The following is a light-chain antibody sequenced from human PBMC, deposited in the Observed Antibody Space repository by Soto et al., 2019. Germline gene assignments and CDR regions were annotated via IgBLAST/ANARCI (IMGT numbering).Light chain of an antibody. V-gene: IGKV1-6*01. CDR2: AAS. Sequence: TQMNQSPFSLSASVGEKIIITCRASRDVGSDVSWYQQKPGQAPKLVIYAASNLYTGVPSRFSGRRSGSEFTLTISSLQPEDFASYYCLQDYGDSWTSGQGTKVDIK. CDR3: LQDYGDSWT. CDR1: RDVGSD. J-gene: IGKJ1*01.